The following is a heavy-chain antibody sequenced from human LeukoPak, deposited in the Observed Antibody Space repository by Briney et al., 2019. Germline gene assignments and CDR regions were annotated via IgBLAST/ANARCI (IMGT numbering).Heavy chain of an antibody. J-gene: IGHJ3*02. CDR2: ISSSSSYI. CDR3: ARRLWFGELWDAFDI. V-gene: IGHV3-21*01. D-gene: IGHD3-10*01. CDR1: GFSFRNYG. Sequence: AGSLRLSCAASGFSFRNYGMHWVRQAPGKGLEWVSSISSSSSYIYYADSVKGRFTISRDNAKNSLYLQMNSLRAEDTAVYYCARRLWFGELWDAFDIWGQGTMVTVSS.